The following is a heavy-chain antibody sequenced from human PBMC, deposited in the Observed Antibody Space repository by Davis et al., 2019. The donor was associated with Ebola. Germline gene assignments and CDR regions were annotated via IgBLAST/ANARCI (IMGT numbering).Heavy chain of an antibody. J-gene: IGHJ4*02. CDR3: ARGRPSYNWNSMDY. CDR1: GYTFTSYD. D-gene: IGHD1-7*01. V-gene: IGHV1-2*06. Sequence: AASVKVSCKASGYTFTSYDINWVRQAPGQRLEWMGRINPYSGGTNYAQKFQDRVTMTRDTSINTLYMDLSRLRSDDTAVYFCARGRPSYNWNSMDYWGQGSLVTVSS. CDR2: INPYSGGT.